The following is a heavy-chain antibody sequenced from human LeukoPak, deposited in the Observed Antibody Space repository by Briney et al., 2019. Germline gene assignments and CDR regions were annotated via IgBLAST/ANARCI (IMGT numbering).Heavy chain of an antibody. Sequence: PGRSLRLSCAAFGFTFSSYGMHWVRQAPGKGLEWVAVISYDGSNTYYADSVKGRFTISRDNSKNMLYLQMNSLRAEDTAVYYCAKPYYYGSRSYMDYWGQGTLVTVSS. CDR2: ISYDGSNT. V-gene: IGHV3-30*18. CDR1: GFTFSSYG. D-gene: IGHD3-10*01. J-gene: IGHJ4*02. CDR3: AKPYYYGSRSYMDY.